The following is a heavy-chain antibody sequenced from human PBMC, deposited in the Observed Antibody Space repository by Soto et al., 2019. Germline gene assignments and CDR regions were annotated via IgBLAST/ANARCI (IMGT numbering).Heavy chain of an antibody. CDR3: ASRDTGTSVDY. CDR1: GGSFTINNW. CDR2: IYRTGST. V-gene: IGHV4-4*02. J-gene: IGHJ4*02. Sequence: QVQLQESGPGLVKPSGTLSLPCAVSGGSFTINNWWTWVRQPPGQGLEWIGEIYRTGSTNYNPSLKSRVPISLDKSENQFSLKVTALTAADTAVYYCASRDTGTSVDYWGQGTLVTVSS. D-gene: IGHD1-7*01.